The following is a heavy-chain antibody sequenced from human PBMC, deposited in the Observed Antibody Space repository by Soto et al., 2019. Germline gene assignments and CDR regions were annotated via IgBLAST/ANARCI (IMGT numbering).Heavy chain of an antibody. Sequence: QVQLQQWGAGLLKPSETLSLTCAVYGGSFSGYYWSWIRQPPGKGLEWIGETNHSGSTNYNPSLKSRVPKSVDTSTNQFSLKLSSVTAADLAVYYCARGDRGTITMIVVVRGWFDPWGQGTLVTVSS. D-gene: IGHD3-22*01. CDR1: GGSFSGYY. J-gene: IGHJ5*02. V-gene: IGHV4-34*01. CDR3: ARGDRGTITMIVVVRGWFDP. CDR2: TNHSGST.